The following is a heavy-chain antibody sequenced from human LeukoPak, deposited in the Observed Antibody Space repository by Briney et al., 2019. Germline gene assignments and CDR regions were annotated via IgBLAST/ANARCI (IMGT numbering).Heavy chain of an antibody. V-gene: IGHV4-34*10. CDR2: IYHSGTT. J-gene: IGHJ4*02. CDR3: ARKENVYYYFDY. D-gene: IGHD3-10*01. CDR1: GGSFSGYY. Sequence: SETLSLTCAVYGGSFSGYYWSWIRQPPGKGLEWIGYIYHSGTTYYNPSLQSRVTMSVDTSKNQFSLKLSSVTAVDTAVYYCARKENVYYYFDYWGQGTLVTVSS.